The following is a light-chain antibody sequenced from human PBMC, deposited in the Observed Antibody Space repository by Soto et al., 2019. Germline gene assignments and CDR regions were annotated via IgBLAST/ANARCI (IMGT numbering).Light chain of an antibody. CDR3: QQYHRSSIT. Sequence: DIQMTQSPSTLSASVGDRVTITCRASQSLNNELAWYQQKPGKAPNLLMYDASTLERGVPSRFSGTGSGTGFTLTISSLQPDDFATYYCQQYHRSSITFGQGTRLEI. V-gene: IGKV1-5*01. CDR2: DAS. CDR1: QSLNNE. J-gene: IGKJ5*01.